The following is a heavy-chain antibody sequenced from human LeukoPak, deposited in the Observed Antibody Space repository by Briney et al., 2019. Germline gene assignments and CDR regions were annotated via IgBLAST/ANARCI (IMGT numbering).Heavy chain of an antibody. V-gene: IGHV3-23*01. CDR3: ARLPTFYYDSSGYHYDY. D-gene: IGHD3-22*01. CDR2: TAGSGISK. J-gene: IGHJ4*02. CDR1: GFTFNNYA. Sequence: GGSLRFSCVASGFTFNNYAMSWVRQAPGRGLEWASSTAGSGISKDYADSVKGRFTISKDKSKNTLYLQMDNLRAEDTGVYFCARLPTFYYDSSGYHYDYWGQGTLVTVSS.